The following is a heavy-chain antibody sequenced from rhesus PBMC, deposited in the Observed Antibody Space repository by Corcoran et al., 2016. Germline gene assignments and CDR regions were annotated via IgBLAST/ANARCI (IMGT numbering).Heavy chain of an antibody. CDR3: ARDGSYGLDS. CDR1: GYSISSGYG. Sequence: QVQLQESGPGLVKPSETLSLTCAVSGYSISSGYGWSWNRQPPGKGLEWIGYISYSGSPSYNPSLKSRVTISRDTSKSQFALKLSSVTAADTAVYYCARDGSYGLDSWGQGVVVTVSS. V-gene: IGHV4-122*02. CDR2: ISYSGSP. J-gene: IGHJ6*01. D-gene: IGHD1-44*02.